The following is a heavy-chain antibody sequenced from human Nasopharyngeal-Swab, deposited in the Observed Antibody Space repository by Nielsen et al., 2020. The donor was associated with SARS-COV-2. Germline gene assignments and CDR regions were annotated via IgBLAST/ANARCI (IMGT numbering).Heavy chain of an antibody. CDR2: ISHDGRFE. D-gene: IGHD5-24*01. V-gene: IGHV3-30*03. CDR3: ARWNEEGARGYKGTDV. Sequence: WIRQPPGKGLEWVTIISHDGRFESYADSVKGRFTISRDTSKNTLSLQMSSLRTEDTAVYYCARWNEEGARGYKGTDVWGQGTTVTVSS. J-gene: IGHJ6*02.